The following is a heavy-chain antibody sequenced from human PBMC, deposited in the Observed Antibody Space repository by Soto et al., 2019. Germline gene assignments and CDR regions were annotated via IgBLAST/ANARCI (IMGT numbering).Heavy chain of an antibody. V-gene: IGHV4-59*08. CDR1: GGSISSYY. CDR3: ARPVLGELSLYEV. CDR2: IYYSGST. Sequence: SETLSLTCTVSGGSISSYYWSWIRQPPGKGLEWIGYIYYSGSTNYNPSLKSRVTISVDTSKNQFSLKLSSVTAADTAVYYCARPVLGELSLYEVWGQGTLVTVSS. D-gene: IGHD3-16*02. J-gene: IGHJ4*02.